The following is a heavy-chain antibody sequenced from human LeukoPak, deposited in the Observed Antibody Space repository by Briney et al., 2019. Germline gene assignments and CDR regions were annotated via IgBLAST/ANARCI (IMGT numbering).Heavy chain of an antibody. V-gene: IGHV3-15*01. CDR2: IKTKTDNGTT. D-gene: IGHD1-26*01. J-gene: IGHJ4*02. Sequence: PGGSLRLSCAASGFTFRNVWMSWVRQAPGTGLEWVGRIKTKTDNGTTDYAAPVKGRFTISRDDSKNTLYLQMNSLKTEDTAVYYCSTGGGSLESWGQGTLVIVSS. CDR3: STGGGSLES. CDR1: GFTFRNVW.